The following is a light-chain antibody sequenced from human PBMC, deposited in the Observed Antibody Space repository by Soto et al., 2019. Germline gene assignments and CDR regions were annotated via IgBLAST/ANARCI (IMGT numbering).Light chain of an antibody. J-gene: IGKJ1*01. V-gene: IGKV3-20*01. Sequence: EILLTQSPGTLSLSPWEIATLSCRASQSVSSSYLAWYQQKPGQAPRLLIYGASSRATGTPDRFSGSGSGTEFTLTIRRLEPEDFAIYYCHQYRDWWTFGQGTKVDIK. CDR1: QSVSSSY. CDR2: GAS. CDR3: HQYRDWWT.